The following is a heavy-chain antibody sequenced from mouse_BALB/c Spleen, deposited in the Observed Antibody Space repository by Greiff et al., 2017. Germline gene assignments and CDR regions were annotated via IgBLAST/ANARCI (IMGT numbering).Heavy chain of an antibody. CDR1: GYAFTSYN. CDR2: IDPYNGGT. CDR3: ARSHRYDGYYYAMDY. D-gene: IGHD2-14*01. J-gene: IGHJ4*01. V-gene: IGHV1S135*01. Sequence: VQLQQSGPELVKPGGSVKVSCKASGYAFTSYNMYWVKQSHGKSLEWIGYIDPYNGGTSYNQKFKGKATLTVDKSSSTAYMHLNSLTSEDSAVYYCARSHRYDGYYYAMDYWGQGTSVTVSS.